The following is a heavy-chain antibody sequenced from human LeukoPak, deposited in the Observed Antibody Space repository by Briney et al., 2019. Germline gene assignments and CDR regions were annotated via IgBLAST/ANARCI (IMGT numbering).Heavy chain of an antibody. V-gene: IGHV3-33*01. D-gene: IGHD3-22*01. Sequence: PGGSLRLSCAASGFTFSSYGMHWVRQAPGKGLEWVAVIWYDGSNKYYADSVKGRFTISRDNAKNSLYLQMNSLRAEDTAVYYCARAEDYYDRLGYDIWGQGTMVTVSS. CDR2: IWYDGSNK. J-gene: IGHJ3*02. CDR3: ARAEDYYDRLGYDI. CDR1: GFTFSSYG.